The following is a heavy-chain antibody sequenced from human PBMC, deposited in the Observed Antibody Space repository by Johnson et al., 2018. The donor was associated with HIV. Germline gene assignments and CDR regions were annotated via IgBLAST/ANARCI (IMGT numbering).Heavy chain of an antibody. CDR1: GFTFSNYA. CDR2: ITYDGTNK. CDR3: AKTRMGGILDAFDL. D-gene: IGHD3-10*01. J-gene: IGHJ3*01. V-gene: IGHV3-30*18. Sequence: QVQLVESGEGVVQPGRSLRLSCTASGFTFSNYAIHWVRQAPGKGLEWVAGITYDGTNKYYADSVKGRFTLSRDNSKNTLDLQMNSLTIEDTAVFYCAKTRMGGILDAFDLWGQGTMVTVSS.